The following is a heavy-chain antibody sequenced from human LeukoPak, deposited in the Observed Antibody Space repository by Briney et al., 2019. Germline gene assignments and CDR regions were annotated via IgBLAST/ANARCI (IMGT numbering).Heavy chain of an antibody. D-gene: IGHD1-1*01. CDR1: GFTFSNYW. J-gene: IGHJ4*02. CDR2: INTDGSIT. CDR3: AKNWNPHYFDY. Sequence: GGSLRLSCAASGFTFSNYWMHWVRHGPGKGLDWVSHINTDGSITYYADSVKGRFTISRDNSKNTLYLQMNSLRAEDTAVYFCAKNWNPHYFDYWGQGTLVTVSS. V-gene: IGHV3-74*01.